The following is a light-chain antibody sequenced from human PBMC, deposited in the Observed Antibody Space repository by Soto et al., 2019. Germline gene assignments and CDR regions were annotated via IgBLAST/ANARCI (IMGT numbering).Light chain of an antibody. V-gene: IGKV3-11*01. J-gene: IGKJ4*01. CDR1: QSVSIY. Sequence: EIVLTQSPGTLSLSPGDRATLSCRASQSVSIYLAWYQQRPAQAPRLLIYDASNRVTGIPARFSGSACGTDFTLIILRVEAEDFEFYYCQERVDWLTFGGGTKLEIK. CDR2: DAS. CDR3: QERVDWLT.